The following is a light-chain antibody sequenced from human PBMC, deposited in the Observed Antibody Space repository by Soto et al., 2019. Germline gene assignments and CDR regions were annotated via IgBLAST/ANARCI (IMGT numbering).Light chain of an antibody. CDR2: DVR. V-gene: IGLV2-11*01. J-gene: IGLJ1*01. CDR1: SSDVGAYSY. CDR3: CSYAGSYTYV. Sequence: QSALAQPRSVSGSPGQSVTISCTGTSSDVGAYSYVSWCQQHPGKAPKLMIYDVRKRPSGVPDRFSGSKSGHTASLTISGLQAEDEADYYCCSYAGSYTYVFGTGTKVTVL.